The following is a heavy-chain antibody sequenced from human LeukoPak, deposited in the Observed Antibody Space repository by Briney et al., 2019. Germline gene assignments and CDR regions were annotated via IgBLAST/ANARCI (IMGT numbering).Heavy chain of an antibody. D-gene: IGHD3-22*01. J-gene: IGHJ4*02. CDR3: AREDSSGYNTDCFDY. CDR2: MNPNSGNT. Sequence: GASVKVSCKASGYTFTSYDINWVRQATGQGLERMGWMNPNSGNTGYAQKFQGRVTMTRNTSISTAYMELSSLRSEDTAVYYCAREDSSGYNTDCFDYWGQGTLVTVSS. CDR1: GYTFTSYD. V-gene: IGHV1-8*01.